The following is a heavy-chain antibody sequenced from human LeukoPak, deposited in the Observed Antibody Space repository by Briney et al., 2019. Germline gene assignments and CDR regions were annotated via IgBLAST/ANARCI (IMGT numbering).Heavy chain of an antibody. CDR1: GFTFSSYA. J-gene: IGHJ4*02. CDR3: AKGSTGTIFGVVYFDY. D-gene: IGHD3-3*01. Sequence: GGSLRLSCAASGFTFSSYAMHWVRQAPGKGLEWVSGISWNSGSIGYADSVKGRFTISRDNAKNSLYLQMNSLRAEDTALYYCAKGSTGTIFGVVYFDYWGQGTLVTVSS. V-gene: IGHV3-9*01. CDR2: ISWNSGSI.